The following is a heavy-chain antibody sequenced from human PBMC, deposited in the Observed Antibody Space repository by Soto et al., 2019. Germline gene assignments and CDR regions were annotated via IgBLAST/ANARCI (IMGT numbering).Heavy chain of an antibody. D-gene: IGHD3-10*01. CDR1: GFTVSSNY. J-gene: IGHJ4*02. CDR2: IYSGGST. V-gene: IGHV3-66*01. Sequence: GGSLRLSCAASGFTVSSNYMSWVRQAPGKGLEWVSVIYSGGSTYYADSEKGRFTISRDNSKNTLYLQMNSLRAEDTAVYYCARAAFGELSDYFDYWGQGTLVTVSS. CDR3: ARAAFGELSDYFDY.